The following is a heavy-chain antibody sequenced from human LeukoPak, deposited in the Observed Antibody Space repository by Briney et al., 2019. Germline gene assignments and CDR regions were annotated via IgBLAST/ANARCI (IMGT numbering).Heavy chain of an antibody. CDR1: GYTFTGYG. V-gene: IGHV1-18*01. D-gene: IGHD2-15*01. CDR2: ITAHNGNT. Sequence: ASVKVSCKASGYTFTGYGISWVRQAPGQGLEWMGWITAHNGNTNYAQKLQGRVTMTTDTSTSTAYMELRSLRSDDTAVYYCARDARLNNSWSGGSSYFDYWGQGTLVTVSS. CDR3: ARDARLNNSWSGGSSYFDY. J-gene: IGHJ4*02.